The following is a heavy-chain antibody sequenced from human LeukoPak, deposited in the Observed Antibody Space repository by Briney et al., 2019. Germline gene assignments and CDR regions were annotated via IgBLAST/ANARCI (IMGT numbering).Heavy chain of an antibody. CDR3: AREFGDYGDYGNYGMDV. CDR2: IYYGGTS. Sequence: PSETLSLTCTVSTDSISDITYYWGWIRQPPGKGLEWIGSIYYGGTSYYSPSLKSRVTISVDTSKNQFSLKLSSVTAADTAVYYCAREFGDYGDYGNYGMDVWGQGTTVTVSS. J-gene: IGHJ6*02. D-gene: IGHD4-17*01. CDR1: TDSISDITYY. V-gene: IGHV4-39*07.